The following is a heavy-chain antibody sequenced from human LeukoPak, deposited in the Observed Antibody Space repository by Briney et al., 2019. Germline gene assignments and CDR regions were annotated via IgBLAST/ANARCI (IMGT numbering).Heavy chain of an antibody. CDR3: AKGVYGGNSVPENY. D-gene: IGHD4-23*01. J-gene: IGHJ4*02. CDR2: IWYGGSNK. V-gene: IGHV3-33*06. Sequence: GRSLRLSCVASGFTFSSYGMHWVRQAPGKGLECVALIWYGGSNKYYADSVKGRFTISRDNSKNTLYLQMNSRRADGTAVYYCAKGVYGGNSVPENYWGQGTLVTVSS. CDR1: GFTFSSYG.